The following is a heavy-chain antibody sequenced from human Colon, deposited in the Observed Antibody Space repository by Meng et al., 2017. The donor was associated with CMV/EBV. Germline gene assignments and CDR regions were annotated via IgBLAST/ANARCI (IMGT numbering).Heavy chain of an antibody. V-gene: IGHV1-2*06. J-gene: IGHJ5*02. CDR3: ATEVNWGGVCTSTNSPT. CDR1: GYTFIGYY. D-gene: IGHD3-16*01. CDR2: INPGTGDT. Sequence: ASVKVSCKASGYTFIGYYLHWVRQAPGRGLEWMGRINPGTGDTDYAQIFQGRVTMTRDTSINTAYMDLTKLTSVDTAIYYCATEVNWGGVCTSTNSPTWGQGTLVTVSS.